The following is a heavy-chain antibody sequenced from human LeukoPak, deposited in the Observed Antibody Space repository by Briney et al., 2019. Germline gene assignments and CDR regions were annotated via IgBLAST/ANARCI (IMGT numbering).Heavy chain of an antibody. V-gene: IGHV3-30*02. CDR3: AKRGNPYFFDD. J-gene: IGHJ4*02. CDR1: GFTFSSYG. Sequence: GGSLRLSCAASGFTFSSYGMHWVRQAPGKGLEWLTFIWYDGSNNYYADSVKGRFTISRDNSKNTLYLQMNSLRAEDTAVYYCAKRGNPYFFDDWGQGTLVTVSS. CDR2: IWYDGSNN. D-gene: IGHD4-23*01.